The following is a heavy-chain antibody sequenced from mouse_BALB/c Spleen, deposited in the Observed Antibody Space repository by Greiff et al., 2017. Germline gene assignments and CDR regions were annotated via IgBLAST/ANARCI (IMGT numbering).Heavy chain of an antibody. CDR1: GYTFTSYY. D-gene: IGHD2-1*01. J-gene: IGHJ2*01. V-gene: IGHV1S56*01. Sequence: VQLVESGPELVKPGASVKMSCKASGYTFTSYYIHWVKQRPGQGLEWIGWIYPGDGSTKYNEKFKGKTTLTADKSSSTAYMLLSSLTSEDSAIYFCARLEIYYGNYFDYWGQGTTLTVSS. CDR2: IYPGDGST. CDR3: ARLEIYYGNYFDY.